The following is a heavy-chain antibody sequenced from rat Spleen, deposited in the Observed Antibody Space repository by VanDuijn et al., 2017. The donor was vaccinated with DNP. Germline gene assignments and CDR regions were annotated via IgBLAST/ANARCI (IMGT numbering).Heavy chain of an antibody. CDR1: GFTFSSYW. Sequence: EVRLVETGGGLVQPGRSLKLSCVASGFTFSSYWMFWIRQAPKKGLEWVATISYDGSSTYYRDSVKGRFPISRDNAKSTLYLQMDSLRSEDTATYYCTLNWDYFDYWGQGVMVTVSS. CDR2: ISYDGSST. D-gene: IGHD5-1*01. CDR3: TLNWDYFDY. V-gene: IGHV5-29*01. J-gene: IGHJ2*01.